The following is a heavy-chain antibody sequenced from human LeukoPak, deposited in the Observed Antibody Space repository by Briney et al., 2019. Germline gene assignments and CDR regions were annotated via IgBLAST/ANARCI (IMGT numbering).Heavy chain of an antibody. V-gene: IGHV1-18*04. J-gene: IGHJ4*02. CDR1: GYTFTSYG. CDR2: ISVYNGNT. CDR3: ARDRYGSGSYCRF. Sequence: ASVKVSCKASGYTFTSYGINWVRQAPGQGLEWMGWISVYNGNTNYAQNVQDRVTMTTDTSTSTAYMELRSLRSDDTAVYCCARDRYGSGSYCRFWGQGTLVTVSS. D-gene: IGHD3-10*01.